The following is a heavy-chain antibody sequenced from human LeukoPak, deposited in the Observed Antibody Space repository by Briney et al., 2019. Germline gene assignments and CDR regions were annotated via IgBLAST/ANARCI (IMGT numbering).Heavy chain of an antibody. CDR2: VSWNSGTI. V-gene: IGHV3-9*01. Sequence: PGGSLRLSCAASGFPLDDYALHWVRQAPGKGLEWVSGVSWNSGTIGYGESVRGRFTISRDNAKNSLFLQMDSRRPEDTGLYYCAKDRAQGVPFRVIDHWGQGTLVTVTS. J-gene: IGHJ1*01. CDR1: GFPLDDYA. CDR3: AKDRAQGVPFRVIDH. D-gene: IGHD2-21*01.